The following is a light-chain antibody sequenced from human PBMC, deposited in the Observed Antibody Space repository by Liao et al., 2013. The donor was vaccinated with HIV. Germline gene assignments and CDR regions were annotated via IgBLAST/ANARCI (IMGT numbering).Light chain of an antibody. CDR2: NDL. Sequence: SYELTQTPSVSVAPGKTARITCGGDNIGRNRVHWYLQKPGQAPTVVIYNDLYRPSGIPERISGSNSGNTATLTISRVEVGDEADYYCQVWDSTSGRVVFGGGTKLTVL. J-gene: IGLJ3*02. CDR3: QVWDSTSGRVV. V-gene: IGLV3-21*04. CDR1: NIGRNR.